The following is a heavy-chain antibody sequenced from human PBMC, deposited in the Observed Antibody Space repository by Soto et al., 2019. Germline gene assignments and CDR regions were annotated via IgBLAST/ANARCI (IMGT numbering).Heavy chain of an antibody. CDR1: GFTFSMYA. J-gene: IGHJ6*02. V-gene: IGHV3-23*01. Sequence: PGGSLRLSCAASGFTFSMYAMTWVRQAPAKGLEWVSGISGSGGSTYYADSVKGRFTISRDNSKNTLYLQMSSLRAEDTAVYYCASRGRYYGLDVWGQGTTVTVSS. CDR3: ASRGRYYGLDV. D-gene: IGHD3-10*01. CDR2: ISGSGGST.